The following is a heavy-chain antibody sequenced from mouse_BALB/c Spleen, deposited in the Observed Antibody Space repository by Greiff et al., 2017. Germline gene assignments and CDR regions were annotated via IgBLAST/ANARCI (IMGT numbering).Heavy chain of an antibody. CDR2: INPNNGGT. CDR1: GYTFTDYN. CDR3: TRRYDEDQGFAY. V-gene: IGHV1-18*01. Sequence: VQLQQSGPELVKPGASVKIPCKASGYTFTDYNMDWVKQSHGKSLEWIGDINPNNGGTIYNQKFKGKAKLTAVTSTSTAYMELSSLTNEDSAVYYCTRRYDEDQGFAYWGQGTLVTVSA. D-gene: IGHD2-14*01. J-gene: IGHJ3*01.